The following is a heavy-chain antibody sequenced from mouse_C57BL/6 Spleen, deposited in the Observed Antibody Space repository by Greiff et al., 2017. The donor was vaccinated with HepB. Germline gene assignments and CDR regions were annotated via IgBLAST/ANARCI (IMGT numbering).Heavy chain of an antibody. CDR3: ARFMVTTSVYYFDY. J-gene: IGHJ2*01. V-gene: IGHV5-4*01. Sequence: EVHLVESGGGLVKPGGSLKLSCAASGFTFSSYAMSWVRQTPEKRLEWVATISDGGSYTYYPDNVKGRFTISRDNAKNNLYLQMSHLKSEDTAMYYCARFMVTTSVYYFDYWGQGTTLTVSS. CDR2: ISDGGSYT. CDR1: GFTFSSYA. D-gene: IGHD2-2*01.